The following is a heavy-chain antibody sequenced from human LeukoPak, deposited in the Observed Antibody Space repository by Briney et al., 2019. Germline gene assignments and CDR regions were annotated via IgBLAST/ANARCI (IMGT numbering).Heavy chain of an antibody. CDR3: AAPSGPTYYSPVDF. Sequence: PSETLSLTCTVSGAPITTSNHYWGWIRQNPGKTLEWIANIYYSGHTLYNPSLKSRALISVDTSSNQFSLRLTSVTAADTAVYYCAAPSGPTYYSPVDFWGQGTSVSVSS. D-gene: IGHD1-26*01. V-gene: IGHV4-39*01. J-gene: IGHJ4*02. CDR1: GAPITTSNHY. CDR2: IYYSGHT.